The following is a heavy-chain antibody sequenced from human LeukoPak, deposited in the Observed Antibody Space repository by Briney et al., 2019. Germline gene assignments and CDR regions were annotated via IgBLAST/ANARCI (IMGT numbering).Heavy chain of an antibody. J-gene: IGHJ4*02. V-gene: IGHV3-7*01. D-gene: IGHD3-10*01. CDR1: GFTFSSYW. CDR2: IKQDGSEK. CDR3: ARDWAIYYGSGSYDY. Sequence: AGGSLRLSCAASGFTFSSYWMSWVRQAPGKGLEWVANIKQDGSEKYYMDSVKGRFTISRDNAKNSLYLQMNSLRAEDTAVYYCARDWAIYYGSGSYDYWGQGTLVTVSS.